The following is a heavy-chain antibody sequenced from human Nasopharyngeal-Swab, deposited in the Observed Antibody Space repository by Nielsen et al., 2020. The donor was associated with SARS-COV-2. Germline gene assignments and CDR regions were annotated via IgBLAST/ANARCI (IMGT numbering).Heavy chain of an antibody. CDR2: IYPGDSDT. Sequence: GGSLRLSCKGSGYSFTSYWIGWVRQMPGKGLEWMGIIYPGDSDTTYSPSFQGQVTISADKSISTAYLQWSSLKASDTAMYYCARHVGYSSSWYPDYWGQGTLVTVSS. CDR1: GYSFTSYW. CDR3: ARHVGYSSSWYPDY. V-gene: IGHV5-51*01. J-gene: IGHJ4*02. D-gene: IGHD6-13*01.